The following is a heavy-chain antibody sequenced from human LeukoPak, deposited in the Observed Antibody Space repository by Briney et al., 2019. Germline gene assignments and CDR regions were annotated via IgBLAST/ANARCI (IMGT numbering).Heavy chain of an antibody. CDR1: GFTFSSYG. CDR3: AKGFLAAAGTFDY. CDR2: ISYDGSNK. D-gene: IGHD6-13*01. V-gene: IGHV3-30*18. Sequence: GRSLRLSCAASGFTFSSYGMHWVRQAPGKGLEWVAVISYDGSNKYYADSVKGRFTISRDNSKNMLYLQMNSLRAEDTAVYYCAKGFLAAAGTFDYWGQGTLVTVSS. J-gene: IGHJ4*02.